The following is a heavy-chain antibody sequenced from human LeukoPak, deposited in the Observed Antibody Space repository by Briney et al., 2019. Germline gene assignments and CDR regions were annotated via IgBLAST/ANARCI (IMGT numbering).Heavy chain of an antibody. Sequence: GGSLRLSCAASGFTFDDYGMNWVRQVPGRGLEWICGINWNSGVTGYADSVKGRFNISRDNAKNSLFLQMNSLRDEDTAFYYCARGDGPTVTADYFQNWGQGTLVTVS. CDR1: GFTFDDYG. D-gene: IGHD4-17*01. V-gene: IGHV3-20*04. CDR2: INWNSGVT. J-gene: IGHJ1*01. CDR3: ARGDGPTVTADYFQN.